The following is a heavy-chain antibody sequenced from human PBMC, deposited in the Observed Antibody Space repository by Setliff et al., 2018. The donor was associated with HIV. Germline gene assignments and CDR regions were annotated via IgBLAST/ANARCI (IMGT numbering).Heavy chain of an antibody. CDR2: IYPTGIT. J-gene: IGHJ2*01. CDR1: GGSFRHYY. CDR3: ARLVSEMATLDWYFDV. Sequence: SETLSLTCTVSGGSFRHYYWSWIRQPPGKGLEWIGHIYPTGITNYNPSLKSRLTISIDTSRKQFALSLRSVTAADTAIYYCARLVSEMATLDWYFDVWGRGTLVTVSS. V-gene: IGHV4-4*09.